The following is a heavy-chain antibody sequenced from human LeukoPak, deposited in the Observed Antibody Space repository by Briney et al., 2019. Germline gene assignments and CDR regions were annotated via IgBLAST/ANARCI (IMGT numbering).Heavy chain of an antibody. CDR3: ARGSSSWYHEGPRRYYYYMDV. V-gene: IGHV4-34*01. CDR2: INHSGST. CDR1: GGSFSGYY. J-gene: IGHJ6*03. Sequence: SETLSLTCAVYGGSFSGYYWSWIRQPPGKGLEWIGEINHSGSTNYNPSLKSRVTIPVDTSKNQFSLKLSSVTAADTAVYCCARGSSSWYHEGPRRYYYYMDVWGKGTTVTVSS. D-gene: IGHD6-13*01.